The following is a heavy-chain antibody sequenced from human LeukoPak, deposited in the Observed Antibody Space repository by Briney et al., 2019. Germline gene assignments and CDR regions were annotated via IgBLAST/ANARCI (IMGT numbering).Heavy chain of an antibody. CDR3: ARQGVASGY. J-gene: IGHJ4*02. Sequence: SETLSLTCAVSGYSLGKNYYWGWIRQPPGKGLEWIGRIYGTGSTSYNPSLMNRVTMSVDTSKNHFSLKLTSVTAADTAVYYCARQGVASGYWGQGTLVTVSS. CDR2: IYGTGST. V-gene: IGHV4-38-2*01. CDR1: GYSLGKNYY. D-gene: IGHD5-12*01.